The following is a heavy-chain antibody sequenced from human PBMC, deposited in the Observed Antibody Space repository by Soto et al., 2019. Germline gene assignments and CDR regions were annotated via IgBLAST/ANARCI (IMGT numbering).Heavy chain of an antibody. CDR3: AKGMATVTTYYYYGMDV. V-gene: IGHV3-30*18. Sequence: GGSLRLSCAASGFTFSSYGMHWVRQAPGKGLEWVAVISYDGSNKYYADSVKGRFTISRDNSKNTLYLQMNSLRAEDTAVYYCAKGMATVTTYYYYGMDVWGQGTTVTVSS. J-gene: IGHJ6*02. D-gene: IGHD4-17*01. CDR1: GFTFSSYG. CDR2: ISYDGSNK.